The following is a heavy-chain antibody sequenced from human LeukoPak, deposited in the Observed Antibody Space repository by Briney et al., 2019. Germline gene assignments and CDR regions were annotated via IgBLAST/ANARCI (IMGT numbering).Heavy chain of an antibody. CDR2: ISGSGGST. J-gene: IGHJ4*02. Sequence: GGSLRLSCAASGFTFSSYAMSWVRQAPGKGLEWVSAISGSGGSTYYADSVKGRFTISRDNSKNTLYLQMNSLRAEDTAVYYCARDPDYGDYGDHFDYWGQGTLVTVSS. CDR1: GFTFSSYA. V-gene: IGHV3-23*01. CDR3: ARDPDYGDYGDHFDY. D-gene: IGHD4-17*01.